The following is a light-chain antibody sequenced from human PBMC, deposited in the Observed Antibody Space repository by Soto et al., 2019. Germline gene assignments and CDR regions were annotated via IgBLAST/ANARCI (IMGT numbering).Light chain of an antibody. CDR2: DND. Sequence: QSALTQPPSVSAAPGQEVTIACSGSNSNIGIEYVAWYQHLPGTAPKLVIYDNDKRPSGIPDRFSGSKSGTSATLGITGLQTGDEADYYCATWDSSLGAVVFGGGTKVTVL. J-gene: IGLJ3*02. CDR1: NSNIGIEY. CDR3: ATWDSSLGAVV. V-gene: IGLV1-51*01.